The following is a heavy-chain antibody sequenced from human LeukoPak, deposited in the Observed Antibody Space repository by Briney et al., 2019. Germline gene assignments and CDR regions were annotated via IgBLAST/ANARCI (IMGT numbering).Heavy chain of an antibody. Sequence: SETLSLTCAVSGASISSSNYYWGWVRQSPGKGLEWIGNIYPSGNTYYNASLKSRVTMYIDTSKNQFSLKLSSVTAADTAMYYCAKSNGYGLIDYWGQGTLVTVSS. D-gene: IGHD5-12*01. CDR2: IYPSGNT. V-gene: IGHV4-39*01. J-gene: IGHJ4*02. CDR3: AKSNGYGLIDY. CDR1: GASISSSNYY.